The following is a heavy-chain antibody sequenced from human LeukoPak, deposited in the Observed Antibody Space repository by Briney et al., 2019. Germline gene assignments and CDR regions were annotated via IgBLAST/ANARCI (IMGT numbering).Heavy chain of an antibody. J-gene: IGHJ4*02. D-gene: IGHD3-10*01. CDR1: GFTFSDYY. CDR3: ARTAPYYYGSGTVDY. V-gene: IGHV3-11*06. Sequence: GGSLRLFCAASGFTFSDYYMSWIRQATGKGLEWVSYISSSSSYTNYADSVKGRFTISRDNAKNSLYLQMNSLRAEDTAVYYCARTAPYYYGSGTVDYWGQGTLVTVSS. CDR2: ISSSSSYT.